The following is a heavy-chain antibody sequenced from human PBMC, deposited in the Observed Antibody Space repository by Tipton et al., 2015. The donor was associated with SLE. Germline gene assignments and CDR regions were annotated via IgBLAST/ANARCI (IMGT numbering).Heavy chain of an antibody. CDR1: GGSISGYY. Sequence: LRLSCTVSGGSISGYYWSWIRQPPGTGLEWIGHIYHSDYTSYNPSLKSRVFISIDTSKKQFSLKLSSVTAADTVVYYCARLTYYDSTGHFDYWGQGSLVTVSS. J-gene: IGHJ4*02. CDR3: ARLTYYDSTGHFDY. CDR2: IYHSDYT. D-gene: IGHD3-22*01. V-gene: IGHV4-59*08.